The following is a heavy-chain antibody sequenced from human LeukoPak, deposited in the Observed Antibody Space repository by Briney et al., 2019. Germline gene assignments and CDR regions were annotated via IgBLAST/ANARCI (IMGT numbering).Heavy chain of an antibody. CDR1: GFTFSSYS. V-gene: IGHV3-48*04. CDR2: ISSSGSTI. D-gene: IGHD3-10*01. Sequence: GGSLRLSCAASGFTFSSYSMNWVRQAPGKGLEWVSYISSSGSTIYYADSVKGRFTISRDNAKNSLYLQMNSLRAEDTAVYYCAMEWFGELLKSPTPYYGMDVWGQGTTVTVSS. CDR3: AMEWFGELLKSPTPYYGMDV. J-gene: IGHJ6*02.